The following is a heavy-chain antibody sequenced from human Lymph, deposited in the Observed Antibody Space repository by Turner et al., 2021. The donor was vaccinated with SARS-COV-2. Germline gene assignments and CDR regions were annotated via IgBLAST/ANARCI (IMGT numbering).Heavy chain of an antibody. CDR1: GFIFSRHG. CDR3: ARDYLGYCTNGVCYPLGY. CDR2: IWYDGSNK. J-gene: IGHJ4*02. D-gene: IGHD2-8*01. V-gene: IGHV3-33*01. Sequence: QVQLVESGGGVVQPGRSLRLSCVASGFIFSRHGMHWVRQAPGKGLEWVAVIWYDGSNKYYADSVKGRFTISRDNSKNTLYLQMNSLRAEDTAVYYCARDYLGYCTNGVCYPLGYWGQGTLVTVSS.